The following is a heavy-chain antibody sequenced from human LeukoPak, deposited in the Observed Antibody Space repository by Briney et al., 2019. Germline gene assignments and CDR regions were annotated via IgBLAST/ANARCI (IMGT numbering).Heavy chain of an antibody. CDR1: GASIRHYY. CDR3: ATLTGTTYPYYFDF. Sequence: SETLSLTCTVSGASIRHYYWSWIRHPPGKGLEWNWNLYHSGSPNYNPSLKSHVTISIDTAKIQSSLRLRSVTAADTAVYYCATLTGTTYPYYFDFWGQATLVTVSS. D-gene: IGHD1-20*01. CDR2: LYHSGSP. J-gene: IGHJ4*02. V-gene: IGHV4-59*01.